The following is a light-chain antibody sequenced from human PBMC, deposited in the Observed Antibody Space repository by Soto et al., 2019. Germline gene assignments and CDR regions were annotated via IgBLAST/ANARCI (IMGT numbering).Light chain of an antibody. CDR2: DVS. CDR1: SSDVGGYNY. Sequence: QSALTQPASVSGSPGQSITISCTGTSSDVGGYNYVSWYQQHPGKAPKLMIYDVSNRPSGVSNRFSGSKSGNTASLTISGLQADDEADYYCSSYTSSSTVVFGGGTKLTVX. J-gene: IGLJ2*01. CDR3: SSYTSSSTVV. V-gene: IGLV2-14*01.